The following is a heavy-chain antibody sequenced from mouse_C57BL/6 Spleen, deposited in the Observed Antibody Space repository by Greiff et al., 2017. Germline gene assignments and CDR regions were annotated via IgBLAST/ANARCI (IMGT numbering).Heavy chain of an antibody. V-gene: IGHV10-1*01. Sequence: EVKVEESGGGLVQPKGSLKLSCAASGFSFNTYAMNWVRQAPGKGLEWVARIRSKSNNYATYYADSVKDRFTISRDVSESMLYLQMNNLKTEDTAMYYCVRDSKVYYAMDYWGQGTSVTVSS. CDR2: IRSKSNNYAT. D-gene: IGHD2-5*01. CDR3: VRDSKVYYAMDY. J-gene: IGHJ4*01. CDR1: GFSFNTYA.